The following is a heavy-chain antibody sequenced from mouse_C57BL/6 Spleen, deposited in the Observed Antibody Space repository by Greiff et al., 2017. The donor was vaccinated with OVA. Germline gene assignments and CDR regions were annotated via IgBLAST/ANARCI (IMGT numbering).Heavy chain of an antibody. CDR3: ARRTGIGYYFDY. J-gene: IGHJ2*01. CDR2: ISSGSSTI. CDR1: GFTFSDYG. D-gene: IGHD4-1*01. V-gene: IGHV5-17*01. Sequence: VQLKESGGGLVKPGGSLKLSCAASGFTFSDYGMHWVRQAPEKGLEWVAYISSGSSTIYYADTVKGRFTISRDNAKNTLFLQMTSLRSEDTAMYYCARRTGIGYYFDYWGQGTTLTVSS.